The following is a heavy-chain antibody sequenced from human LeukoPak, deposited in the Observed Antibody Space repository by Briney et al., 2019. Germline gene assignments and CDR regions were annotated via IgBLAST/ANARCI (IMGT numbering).Heavy chain of an antibody. J-gene: IGHJ6*04. CDR3: AKDEDIVVVPAATYYYYYGMDV. CDR2: ISYDGSNK. V-gene: IGHV3-30*18. D-gene: IGHD2-2*01. CDR1: GFTFSSYG. Sequence: PGGSLRLSCAASGFTFSSYGMHWVRQAPGKGLEWVAVISYDGSNKYYADSVKGRFTTSRDNSKNTLYLQMNSLRAEDTAVYYCAKDEDIVVVPAATYYYYYGMDVWGKGTTVTVSS.